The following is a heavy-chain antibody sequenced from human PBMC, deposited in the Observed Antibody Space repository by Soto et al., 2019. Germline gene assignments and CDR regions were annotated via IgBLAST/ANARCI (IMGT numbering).Heavy chain of an antibody. CDR1: SGSISSSNW. CDR3: ASLGAESYDILTGYLRDMGYFDY. V-gene: IGHV4-4*02. J-gene: IGHJ4*02. D-gene: IGHD3-9*01. CDR2: IYHSGST. Sequence: SETLSLTCAVSSGSISSSNWWSWVRQPPGKGLEWIGEIYHSGSTNYNPSLKSRVTISVDKSKNQFSLKLSSVTAADTAVYYCASLGAESYDILTGYLRDMGYFDYWGQGTLVTVSS.